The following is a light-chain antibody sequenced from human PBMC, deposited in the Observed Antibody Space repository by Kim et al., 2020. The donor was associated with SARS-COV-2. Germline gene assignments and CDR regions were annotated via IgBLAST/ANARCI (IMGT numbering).Light chain of an antibody. CDR1: QSIGPW. Sequence: AAVGDAVTLTRRANQSIGPWLAWYQQKPGNAPKLLISGSSDLETGVPSRFSGSGSGTDFTLTIISLQPEDFATYYCQQGTTFPWTFGPGTKVDIK. J-gene: IGKJ1*01. V-gene: IGKV1-12*01. CDR2: GSS. CDR3: QQGTTFPWT.